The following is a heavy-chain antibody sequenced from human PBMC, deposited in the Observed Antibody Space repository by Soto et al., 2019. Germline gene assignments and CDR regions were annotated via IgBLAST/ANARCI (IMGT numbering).Heavy chain of an antibody. CDR3: ARVYCAGTSCSYYLDH. CDR2: TNSDGSGT. J-gene: IGHJ4*02. V-gene: IGHV3-74*01. Sequence: GGSLRLSCAASGFTFSNYWMHWVRQAPGKGLVWVSRTNSDGSGTSYADSVKGRFTVSRDNAKNTLFLQMNSLRVDDTAIYYCARVYCAGTSCSYYLDHWGQGTPVTVSS. CDR1: GFTFSNYW. D-gene: IGHD2-2*01.